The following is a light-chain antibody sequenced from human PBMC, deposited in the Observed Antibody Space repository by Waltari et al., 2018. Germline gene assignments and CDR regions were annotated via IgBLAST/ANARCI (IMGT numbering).Light chain of an antibody. CDR1: SSDIGGYNY. V-gene: IGLV2-14*03. Sequence: QSALTQPASVSGSPGQSITISCTGTSSDIGGYNYVSWYQQHPGKAPKLLIYDVSKRPSGVSIRFSGSKSGNTASLRISGLQADDEAEYYCSSYSTNSAHVFGTGTKVTFL. CDR3: SSYSTNSAHV. J-gene: IGLJ1*01. CDR2: DVS.